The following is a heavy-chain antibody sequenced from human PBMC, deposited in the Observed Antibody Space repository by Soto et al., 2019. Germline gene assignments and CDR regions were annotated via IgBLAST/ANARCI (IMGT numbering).Heavy chain of an antibody. Sequence: VQLQESGPGLVKPSQTLSLTCTVSSGSISSADYYWSWIRQPPGKGLEWIGYIYYTGSAYYNPALKTRVTTSVDTSQTQFSLKVTSVTAADTAVYYCATGGSSNWFDPWGQGTLVTVSS. CDR2: IYYTGSA. CDR1: SGSISSADYY. D-gene: IGHD1-26*01. CDR3: ATGGSSNWFDP. V-gene: IGHV4-30-4*01. J-gene: IGHJ5*02.